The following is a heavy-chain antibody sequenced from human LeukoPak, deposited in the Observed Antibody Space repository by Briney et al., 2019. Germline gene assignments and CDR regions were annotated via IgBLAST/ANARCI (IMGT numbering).Heavy chain of an antibody. Sequence: GGSLRLSCAASGFTFSSYWMSWVRQAPGKGLEWVANIKQDGSEKYYVDSVRGGFTISRDNAKNSLYLQMNSLRAEDTAVYYCARYYYDSSGYSYVDYWGQGTLVTVSS. D-gene: IGHD3-22*01. CDR2: IKQDGSEK. CDR1: GFTFSSYW. V-gene: IGHV3-7*01. J-gene: IGHJ4*02. CDR3: ARYYYDSSGYSYVDY.